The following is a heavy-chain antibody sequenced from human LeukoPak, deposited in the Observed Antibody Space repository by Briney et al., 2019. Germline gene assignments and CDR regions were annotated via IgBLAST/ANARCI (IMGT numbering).Heavy chain of an antibody. V-gene: IGHV3-7*01. CDR3: ARGVTLDY. CDR1: GFTFSNYW. D-gene: IGHD4-23*01. J-gene: IGHJ4*02. CDR2: INRAGSDK. Sequence: PGGSLRLSCAASGFTFSNYWMTWVRQAPGKGREWVANINRAGSDKYYVDSVKGRFSISRDNAKNSVFLQMNSLSAEDTAVYYCARGVTLDYRGQGTLVIVSS.